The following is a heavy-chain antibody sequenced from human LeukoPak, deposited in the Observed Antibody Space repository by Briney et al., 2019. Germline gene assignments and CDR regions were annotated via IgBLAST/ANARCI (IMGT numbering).Heavy chain of an antibody. CDR2: IIPIFGTA. CDR1: GGTFSSYA. V-gene: IGHV1-69*05. CDR3: ARDHRPTIFGVVTGPVPFDP. D-gene: IGHD3-3*01. J-gene: IGHJ5*02. Sequence: SVKVSCKASGGTFSSYAISWVRQAPGQGLEWMGGIIPIFGTANYAQKFQGRVTITTDESTSTACMELSSLRSEDTAVYYCARDHRPTIFGVVTGPVPFDPWGQGTLVTVSS.